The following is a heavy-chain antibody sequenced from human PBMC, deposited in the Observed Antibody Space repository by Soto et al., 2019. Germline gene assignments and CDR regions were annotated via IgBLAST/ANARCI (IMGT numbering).Heavy chain of an antibody. CDR3: ARFVGSDSSGCFDY. V-gene: IGHV3-33*01. Sequence: QVQLVESGGGVVQPGTSLRLSCAASGFTFSGNGMHWVRQAPGKGLEWVAFIWYDGRESDYIDSVKGRFTISRDNSRNTLYLEMNSLRAEDTAVYYCARFVGSDSSGCFDYWGQGTPVTVSS. D-gene: IGHD3-22*01. J-gene: IGHJ4*02. CDR2: IWYDGRES. CDR1: GFTFSGNG.